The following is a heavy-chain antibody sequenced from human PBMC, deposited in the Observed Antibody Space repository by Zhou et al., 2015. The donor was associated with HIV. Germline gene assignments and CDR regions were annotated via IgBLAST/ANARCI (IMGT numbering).Heavy chain of an antibody. J-gene: IGHJ5*02. CDR2: MNPNSGNT. Sequence: QVQLVQSGAEVKKPGSSVKVSCKASGGTFSSYDINWVRQATGQGLEWMGWMNPNSGNTGYAQKFQGRVTMTRNTSISTAYMELSSLRSEDTAVYYCARGRGNYYDSSGYYYWWFDPWGQGTLVTVSS. CDR1: GGTFSSYD. D-gene: IGHD3-22*01. V-gene: IGHV1-8*02. CDR3: ARGRGNYYDSSGYYYWWFDP.